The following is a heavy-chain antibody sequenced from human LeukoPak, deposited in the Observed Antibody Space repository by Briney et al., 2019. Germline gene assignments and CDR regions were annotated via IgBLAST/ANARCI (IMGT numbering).Heavy chain of an antibody. D-gene: IGHD6-25*01. CDR1: GASITSNVIY. CDR3: ARGHSGRWWFFDL. J-gene: IGHJ2*01. CDR2: LYHSGST. Sequence: SQTLSLTCTVSGASITSNVIYWSWIRQHPGEGLEWIGYLYHSGSTYYNPSLKSRFTISLDKSETQFSLNLTSVTVADTAVYYCARGHSGRWWFFDLWGRGTLVTVSS. V-gene: IGHV4-31*03.